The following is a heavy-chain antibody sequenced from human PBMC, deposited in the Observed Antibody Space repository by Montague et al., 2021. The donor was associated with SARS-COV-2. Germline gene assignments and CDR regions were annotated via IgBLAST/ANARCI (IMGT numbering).Heavy chain of an antibody. CDR3: ANRGVRYFDAQGVWYYFDY. Sequence: XLRLSCAASGFTFSSYGMAWVRQAPGKGLEWVSTISDSGGSTYYADSVKGRFTISRDNSKNTLYLQMNSLRAEDTAVYYCANRGVRYFDAQGVWYYFDYWGQGTLVTVSS. J-gene: IGHJ4*02. D-gene: IGHD3-9*01. CDR2: ISDSGGST. CDR1: GFTFSSYG. V-gene: IGHV3-23*01.